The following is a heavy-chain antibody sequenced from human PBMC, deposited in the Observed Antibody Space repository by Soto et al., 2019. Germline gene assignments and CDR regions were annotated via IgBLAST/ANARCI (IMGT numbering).Heavy chain of an antibody. CDR2: ISAGSEGA. Sequence: GSLRLSCAASGGTCISHAMSWVRQAPGKGLEWISSISAGSEGAYYADSVKGRFTISRDNSNNTLYLQMNSLRAEDTAVYYCARDLWWYLHWGQGTLVTVSS. CDR1: GGTCISHA. D-gene: IGHD2-15*01. CDR3: ARDLWWYLH. V-gene: IGHV3-23*01. J-gene: IGHJ4*02.